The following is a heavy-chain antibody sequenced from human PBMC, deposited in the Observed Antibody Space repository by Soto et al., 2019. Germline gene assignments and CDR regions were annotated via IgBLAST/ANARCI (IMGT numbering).Heavy chain of an antibody. J-gene: IGHJ6*02. V-gene: IGHV4-30-2*06. D-gene: IGHD5-12*01. CDR3: ARAPPWPSPLWDV. CDR2: IYYTGST. CDR1: GGSTSFGVHS. Sequence: QVQLQASGSGLVKPSPTLSLTCAVSGGSTSFGVHSWSWIRQSTGKGLAWLGYIYYTGSTYYNPHLHSRVTLSVDRSKNHFSLRRDSVTAADRAVYFCARAPPWPSPLWDVWGQGTTVTVSS.